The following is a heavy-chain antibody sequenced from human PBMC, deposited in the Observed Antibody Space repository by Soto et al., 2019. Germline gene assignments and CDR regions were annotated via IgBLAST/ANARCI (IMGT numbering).Heavy chain of an antibody. CDR3: EKDNGGGCEWLRGGDASDI. CDR1: GFTFSSYG. CDR2: ISYDGSNK. Sequence: QVQLVESGGGVVQPGRSLRLSCAASGFTFSSYGMHWVRQAPGKGLEWVAVISYDGSNKYYADSVKGRLTISRDNSKNTLYLEMNSGRGEDTAVYYCEKDNGGGCEWLRGGDASDIGGQGTMFTVSS. D-gene: IGHD5-12*01. V-gene: IGHV3-30*18. J-gene: IGHJ3*02.